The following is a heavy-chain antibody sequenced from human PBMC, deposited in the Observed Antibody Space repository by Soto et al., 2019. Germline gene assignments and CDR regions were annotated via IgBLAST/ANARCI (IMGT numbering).Heavy chain of an antibody. Sequence: PGGSLRLSCAASGFTFSSYAMSWVRQAPGRGLEWVSTISGGGSATYYADSVKGRFTISRDSSKNTLYLQMNSLRAEDTAVYYCAKDGPFCSSCYRLYYNMYVCGQGTTVTVSS. D-gene: IGHD2-2*01. CDR3: AKDGPFCSSCYRLYYNMYV. J-gene: IGHJ6*02. CDR1: GFTFSSYA. V-gene: IGHV3-23*01. CDR2: ISGGGSAT.